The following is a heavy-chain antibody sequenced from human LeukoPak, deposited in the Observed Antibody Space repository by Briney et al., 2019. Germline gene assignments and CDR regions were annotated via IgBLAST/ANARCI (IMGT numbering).Heavy chain of an antibody. D-gene: IGHD5-12*01. V-gene: IGHV3-11*04. J-gene: IGHJ4*02. CDR2: ISGRSSTI. Sequence: GGSLRLSCAASGFIFSDFYMTWIRQAPGKGLEWVSYISGRSSTINYADSVKGRFTISRDNAKNSVYLQMNSLRAEDTAAYYCASLRGCTLNTPLDYWGQGTLVTVSS. CDR1: GFIFSDFY. CDR3: ASLRGCTLNTPLDY.